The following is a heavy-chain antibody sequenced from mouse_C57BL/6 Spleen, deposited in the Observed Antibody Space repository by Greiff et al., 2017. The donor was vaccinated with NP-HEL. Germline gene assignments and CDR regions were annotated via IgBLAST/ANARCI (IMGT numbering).Heavy chain of an antibody. Sequence: QVQLQQPGAELVRPGSSVKLSCKASGYTFTSYWMDWVKQRPGQGLEWIGNIYPSDSETHYNQKFKDKATLTVDKSSSPASMQLSSLTSEDSAVYYCAATVVATGRAMDYWGQGTSVTVSS. V-gene: IGHV1-61*01. CDR2: IYPSDSET. CDR3: AATVVATGRAMDY. CDR1: GYTFTSYW. J-gene: IGHJ4*01. D-gene: IGHD1-1*01.